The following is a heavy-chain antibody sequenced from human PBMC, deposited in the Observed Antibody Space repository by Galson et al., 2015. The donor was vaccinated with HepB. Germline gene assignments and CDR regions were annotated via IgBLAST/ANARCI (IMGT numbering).Heavy chain of an antibody. CDR2: ISYDGSNK. CDR3: AKVSLWSCSGGSCYSEYYYYYGMDV. CDR1: GFTFSSYG. J-gene: IGHJ6*02. Sequence: SLRLSCAASGFTFSSYGMHWVRQAPGKGLEWVAVISYDGSNKYYADSVKGRFTISRDNSKNTLYLQMNSLRAEDTAVYYCAKVSLWSCSGGSCYSEYYYYYGMDVWGQGTTVTVSS. D-gene: IGHD2-15*01. V-gene: IGHV3-30*18.